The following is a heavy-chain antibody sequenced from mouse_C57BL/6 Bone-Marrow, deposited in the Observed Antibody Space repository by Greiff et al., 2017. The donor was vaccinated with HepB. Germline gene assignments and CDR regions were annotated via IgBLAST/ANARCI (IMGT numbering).Heavy chain of an antibody. Sequence: QVQLQQSGPGLVQPSQSLSITCTVSGFSLTSYGVHWVRQSPGKGLEWLGVIWRGGSTDYNAAFMSRLSITKDNSKSQVFFKMNSLQADDTAIYYCAKMRDDYDVEYAMDYWGQGTSVTVSS. CDR3: AKMRDDYDVEYAMDY. D-gene: IGHD2-4*01. CDR1: GFSLTSYG. V-gene: IGHV2-5*01. CDR2: IWRGGST. J-gene: IGHJ4*01.